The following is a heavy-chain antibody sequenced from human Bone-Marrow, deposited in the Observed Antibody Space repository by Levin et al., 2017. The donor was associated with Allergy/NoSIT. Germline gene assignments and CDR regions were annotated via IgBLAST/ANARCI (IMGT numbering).Heavy chain of an antibody. V-gene: IGHV4-61*02. CDR1: GGSISSATYY. Sequence: SDTLSLTCTVSGGSISSATYYWSWLRQPAGEGLEWIGRMYSGGSTNYNPSLKSRVTLSVDTSKNQFSLELSSVTAADTAVYFCARGGYVKSLDSWGQGTRVIVSS. CDR3: ARGGYVKSLDS. CDR2: MYSGGST. J-gene: IGHJ4*02. D-gene: IGHD2-15*01.